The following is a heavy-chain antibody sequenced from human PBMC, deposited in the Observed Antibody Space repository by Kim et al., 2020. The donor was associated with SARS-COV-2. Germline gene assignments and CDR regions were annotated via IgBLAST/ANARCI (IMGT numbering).Heavy chain of an antibody. D-gene: IGHD3-9*01. Sequence: GGSLRLSCAASGFTFSSYAMSWVRQAPGKGLEWVSAISGSGGSTYYADSVKGRFTISRDNSKNTLYLQMNSLRAEDTAVYYCAKARGRQYYDILTGYSPATYYFDYWGQGTLVTVSS. V-gene: IGHV3-23*01. J-gene: IGHJ4*02. CDR2: ISGSGGST. CDR3: AKARGRQYYDILTGYSPATYYFDY. CDR1: GFTFSSYA.